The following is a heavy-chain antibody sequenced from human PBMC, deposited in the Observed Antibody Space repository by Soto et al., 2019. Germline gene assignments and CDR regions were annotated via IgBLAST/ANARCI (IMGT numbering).Heavy chain of an antibody. CDR1: GFTFSSYA. Sequence: GGSLRLSCAASGFTFSSYAMSWVRQAPGKGLEWVSAISGSGGSTYYADSVKGRFTISRDNSKNTLYLQMNSLRAEDTAVYYCAKGPRGVPAAMRVYYWGQGTLVTVSS. J-gene: IGHJ4*02. D-gene: IGHD2-2*01. CDR3: AKGPRGVPAAMRVYY. CDR2: ISGSGGST. V-gene: IGHV3-23*01.